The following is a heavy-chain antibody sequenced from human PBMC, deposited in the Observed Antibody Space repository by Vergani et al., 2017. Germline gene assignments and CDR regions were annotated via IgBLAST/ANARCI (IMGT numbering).Heavy chain of an antibody. CDR3: ATATSLGDFGEWFDP. CDR1: GGTFSSYT. CDR2: IIPILGIA. J-gene: IGHJ5*02. D-gene: IGHD3-10*01. Sequence: QVQLVQSGAEVKKPGSSVKVSCKASGGTFSSYTISWVRQAPGQGLEWMGRIIPILGIANYAQKFQGRVTITADKSTSTAYMELSSLRSEDTAVYYCATATSLGDFGEWFDPWGQGTLVTVSS. V-gene: IGHV1-69*02.